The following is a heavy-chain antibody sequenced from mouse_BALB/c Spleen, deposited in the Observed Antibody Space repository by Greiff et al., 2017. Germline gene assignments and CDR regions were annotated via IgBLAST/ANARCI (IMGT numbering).Heavy chain of an antibody. Sequence: VQVVESGPQLVRPGASVKISCKASGYSFTSYWMHWVKQRPGQGLEWIGMIDPSDSETRLNQKFKDKATLTVDKSSSTAYMQLSSPTSEDSAVYYCAREGYYYGFDYWGQGTTLTVSS. CDR1: GYSFTSYW. J-gene: IGHJ2*01. D-gene: IGHD1-1*01. CDR2: IDPSDSET. V-gene: IGHV1S126*01. CDR3: AREGYYYGFDY.